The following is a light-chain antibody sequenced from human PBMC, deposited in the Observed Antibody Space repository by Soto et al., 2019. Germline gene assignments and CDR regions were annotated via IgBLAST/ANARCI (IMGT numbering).Light chain of an antibody. J-gene: IGLJ2*01. CDR2: DTT. V-gene: IGLV7-46*01. Sequence: QAVVTQEPPLPVSPGGTVTLTCGPSTEAVTSGHYPHWFQQKPGQAPRTLIYDTTNKHSWTPARFSGSLLGGKAALTLSGAQPEDEAEYYCLLFSSDARRVFGGGTKLTVL. CDR1: TEAVTSGHY. CDR3: LLFSSDARRV.